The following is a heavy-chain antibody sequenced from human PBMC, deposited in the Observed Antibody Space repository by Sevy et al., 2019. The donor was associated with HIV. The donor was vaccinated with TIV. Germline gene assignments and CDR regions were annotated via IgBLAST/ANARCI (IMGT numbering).Heavy chain of an antibody. V-gene: IGHV4-34*01. D-gene: IGHD6-13*01. CDR1: GGSFSGYY. CDR2: INHSGCT. Sequence: SETLSLTCAVYGGSFSGYYWSWIRQPPGKGLEWIGEINHSGCTNYNPSLKSRVTISVDTSKNQFSLKLSSVTAADTAVYYCARVGSSSWVDFDYWGQGTLVTVSS. J-gene: IGHJ4*02. CDR3: ARVGSSSWVDFDY.